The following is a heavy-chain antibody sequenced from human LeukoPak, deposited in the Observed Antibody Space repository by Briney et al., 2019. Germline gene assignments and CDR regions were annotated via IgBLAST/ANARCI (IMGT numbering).Heavy chain of an antibody. CDR2: IYSGGST. D-gene: IGHD3-9*01. Sequence: QPGGSLRLSCAASGFTVSSNYMGWVRQAPGKGLEWVSVIYSGGSTYYADSVKGRFTISRDNSKNTLYLQMNSLRAEDTAVYYCARAGDFDWLLPYFDYWGQGTLVTVSS. V-gene: IGHV3-66*01. J-gene: IGHJ4*02. CDR1: GFTVSSNY. CDR3: ARAGDFDWLLPYFDY.